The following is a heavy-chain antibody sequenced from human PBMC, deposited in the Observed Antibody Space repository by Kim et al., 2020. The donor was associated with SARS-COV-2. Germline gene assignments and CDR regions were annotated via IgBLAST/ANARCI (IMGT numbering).Heavy chain of an antibody. J-gene: IGHJ4*02. Sequence: YYRRSPHYNPSPKMRVTISVDTSKTQFSLKLSSVTAADPAVYYCARGYIEWGQGTLVTVSS. V-gene: IGHV4-39*01. D-gene: IGHD2-2*02. CDR2: YYRRSP. CDR3: ARGYIE.